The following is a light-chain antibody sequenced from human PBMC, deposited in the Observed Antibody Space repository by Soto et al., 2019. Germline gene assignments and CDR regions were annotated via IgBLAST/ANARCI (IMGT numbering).Light chain of an antibody. CDR3: GTWDTSLSTYV. CDR2: DNE. V-gene: IGLV1-51*01. Sequence: QSVLTQPPSVSAAPGQKVTISCSGTRSNIGDNYVSWYQQLPGTAPKLLISDNERRPSGIPDRFSGSKSATTATLAITGPQTGDEAEYYCGTWDTSLSTYVFAAGTKVTV. J-gene: IGLJ1*01. CDR1: RSNIGDNY.